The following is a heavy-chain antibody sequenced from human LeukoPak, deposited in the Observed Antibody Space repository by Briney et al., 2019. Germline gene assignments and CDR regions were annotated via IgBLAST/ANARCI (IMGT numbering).Heavy chain of an antibody. D-gene: IGHD3-9*01. CDR3: ARGGVLRYFDWLSDYFDY. Sequence: GGSLRLSCAASGFTFSSYSMNWVRQAPGKGLEWVSSISSSSSYIYYADSVKGRFTISRDNAKNSLYLRMNSLRAEDTAVYYCARGGVLRYFDWLSDYFDYWGQGTLVTVSS. CDR1: GFTFSSYS. CDR2: ISSSSSYI. V-gene: IGHV3-21*01. J-gene: IGHJ4*02.